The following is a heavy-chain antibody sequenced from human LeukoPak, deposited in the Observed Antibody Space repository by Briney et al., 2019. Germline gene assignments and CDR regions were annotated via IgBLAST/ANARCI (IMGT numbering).Heavy chain of an antibody. CDR1: GYTFTDYY. CDR3: ARANFLYCSSSTCLFDY. J-gene: IGHJ4*02. D-gene: IGHD2-2*01. V-gene: IGHV1-2*02. CDR2: INPNDGDT. Sequence: ASVKVSCKASGYTFTDYYMHWVRQAPGQEFEWMGWINPNDGDTNYAQKFQGRVTMTRDTSISTAHMEVSRLRSDDTAVYYCARANFLYCSSSTCLFDYWGQGTLVTVSS.